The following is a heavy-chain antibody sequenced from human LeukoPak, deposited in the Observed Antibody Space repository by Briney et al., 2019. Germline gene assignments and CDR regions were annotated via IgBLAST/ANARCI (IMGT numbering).Heavy chain of an antibody. CDR3: AKVVSGAVAEEGFDY. CDR1: RFTFSNAW. J-gene: IGHJ4*02. CDR2: IKSKTDGGTT. Sequence: GGSLRLSCAASRFTFSNAWMSWVRQAPGKGLEWVGRIKSKTDGGTTDYAAPVKGRFTISRDDSKNTLYLQMNSLRAEDTAVYYCAKVVSGAVAEEGFDYWGQGTLVTVSS. V-gene: IGHV3-15*01. D-gene: IGHD6-19*01.